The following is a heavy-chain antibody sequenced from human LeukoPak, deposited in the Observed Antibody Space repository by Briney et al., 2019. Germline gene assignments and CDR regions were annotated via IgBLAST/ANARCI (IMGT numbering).Heavy chain of an antibody. J-gene: IGHJ4*02. Sequence: QPGGSLRLSCAASGFTFSNYPMTWVRQAPGKGLEWVSGISDSGGITYYADSVKGRFTISRDNSKNALYVQMNSLRAEDTAVYYCAKGRESGWYDYWGQGTLVTVSS. CDR1: GFTFSNYP. D-gene: IGHD6-19*01. V-gene: IGHV3-23*01. CDR3: AKGRESGWYDY. CDR2: ISDSGGIT.